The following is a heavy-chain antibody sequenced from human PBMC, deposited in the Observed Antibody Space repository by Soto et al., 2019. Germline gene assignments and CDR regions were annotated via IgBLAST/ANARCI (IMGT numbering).Heavy chain of an antibody. CDR2: ISSSGSTI. CDR1: GFTFSDYY. J-gene: IGHJ3*02. CDR3: AIDLQRTHAFDI. Sequence: PGGSLRLSCAASGFTFSDYYMSWIRQAPGKGLEWVSYISSSGSTIYYADSVKGRFTISRDNAKNSLYLQMNSLRAEDTAVYYCAIDLQRTHAFDIWGQGTMVTVSS. V-gene: IGHV3-11*01.